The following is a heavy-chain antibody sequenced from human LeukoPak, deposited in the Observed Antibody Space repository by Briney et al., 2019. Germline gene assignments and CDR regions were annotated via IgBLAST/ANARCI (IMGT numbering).Heavy chain of an antibody. CDR2: INWNGGST. CDR3: ARAGPATSWQLAAYYYYMDV. J-gene: IGHJ6*03. V-gene: IGHV3-20*04. Sequence: PGGSLRLSCAASGFTFDDYGMSWVRQAPGKGLEWVSGINWNGGSTGYADSVKGRFTISRDNAKNSLYLQMNSLRAEDTALYYRARAGPATSWQLAAYYYYMDVWGKGTTVTISS. D-gene: IGHD6-6*01. CDR1: GFTFDDYG.